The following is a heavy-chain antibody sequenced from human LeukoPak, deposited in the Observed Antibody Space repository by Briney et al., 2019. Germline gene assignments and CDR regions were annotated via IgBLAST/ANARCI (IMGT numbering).Heavy chain of an antibody. CDR3: ACTRITMIVVVHSGLDY. J-gene: IGHJ4*02. Sequence: SDPLSLTCTVSGGSIISNYWNWIRQPAGKGLEWIGRFYGSGITYYNQSLKSRFSISVDTSKNQFSLKLSSVTAADTAVYYCACTRITMIVVVHSGLDYWGQGTLVTASS. CDR1: GGSIISNY. D-gene: IGHD3-22*01. V-gene: IGHV4-59*05. CDR2: FYGSGIT.